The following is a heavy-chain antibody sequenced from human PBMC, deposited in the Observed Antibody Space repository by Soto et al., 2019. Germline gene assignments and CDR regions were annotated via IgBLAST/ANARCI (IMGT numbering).Heavy chain of an antibody. V-gene: IGHV3-23*01. CDR1: GFTFSSYA. CDR2: ISGSGGST. Sequence: GESLKISCAASGFTFSSYAMSWVRQAPGKGLEWVSAISGSGGSTYYADSVKGRFTISRDNSKNTLYLQMNSLRAEDTAVYYCWSGYYTGGAFDIWGQGTMVTVSS. J-gene: IGHJ3*02. CDR3: WSGYYTGGAFDI. D-gene: IGHD3-3*01.